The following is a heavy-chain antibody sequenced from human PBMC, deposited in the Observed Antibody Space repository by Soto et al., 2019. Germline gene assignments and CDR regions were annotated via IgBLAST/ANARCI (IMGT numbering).Heavy chain of an antibody. D-gene: IGHD4-4*01. CDR1: AFTFRSYT. J-gene: IGHJ4*02. V-gene: IGHV3-30*04. CDR2: ISYDGSKT. Sequence: QVQLVEFGGGVVQPGRSLRLSCAASAFTFRSYTMHWVRQAPGKGLEWVATISYDGSKTNYADSVRGRFTISRDNSKSTLFLQMDSLRPEDTAVYSCARDRDSSYFPPPYYFDSWGQGTLVTVSS. CDR3: ARDRDSSYFPPPYYFDS.